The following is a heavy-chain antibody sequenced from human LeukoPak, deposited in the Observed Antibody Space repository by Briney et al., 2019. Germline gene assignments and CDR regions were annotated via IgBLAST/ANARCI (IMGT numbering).Heavy chain of an antibody. J-gene: IGHJ4*02. CDR1: GYTFTTYD. D-gene: IGHD2-2*02. CDR2: INPNSGGT. CDR3: ARVGCSSTSCYTFRYPIDY. Sequence: ASVKVSCKASGYTFTTYDINWVRQAPGQGLEWMGWINPNSGGTNYAQKFQGRVTMTRDTSISTAYMELSRLRSDDTAVYYCARVGCSSTSCYTFRYPIDYWGQGTLVTVSS. V-gene: IGHV1-2*02.